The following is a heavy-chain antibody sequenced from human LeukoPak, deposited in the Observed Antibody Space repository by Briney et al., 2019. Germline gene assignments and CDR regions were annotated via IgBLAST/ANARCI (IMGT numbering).Heavy chain of an antibody. J-gene: IGHJ6*03. CDR2: IIPIFGTA. CDR3: ARAPGIAAANYYYMDV. D-gene: IGHD6-13*01. Sequence: AASVKVSCKASGGTFSSYAISWVRQAPGQGLEWMGGIIPIFGTANYAQKFQGRVTITADESTSTAYMELSSLRSEDTAVYYCARAPGIAAANYYYMDVWGKGTTVTISS. V-gene: IGHV1-69*13. CDR1: GGTFSSYA.